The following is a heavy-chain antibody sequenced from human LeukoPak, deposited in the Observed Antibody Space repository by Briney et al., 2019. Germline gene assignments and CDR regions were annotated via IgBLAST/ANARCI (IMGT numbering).Heavy chain of an antibody. Sequence: PGGSLRLSCAASGFTFSSYAMHWVRQAPGKGLEWVAVISYDGSNKYYADSVKGRFTISRDNSKNTLYLQMNSLRAEDTAVYYCAMDYYDSSGYYYAGPWSGWGQGTLVTVSS. J-gene: IGHJ4*02. CDR2: ISYDGSNK. CDR3: AMDYYDSSGYYYAGPWSG. D-gene: IGHD3-22*01. V-gene: IGHV3-30*14. CDR1: GFTFSSYA.